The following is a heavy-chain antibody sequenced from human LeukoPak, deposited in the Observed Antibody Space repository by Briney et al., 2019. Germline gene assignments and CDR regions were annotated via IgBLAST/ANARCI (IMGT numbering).Heavy chain of an antibody. V-gene: IGHV3-23*01. CDR1: GFTFSTYA. CDR2: ISGSGGST. Sequence: GGSLRLSCAASGFTFSTYAMSWVRQAPGKGLEWVSTISGSGGSTYYADSVKGRFTISRDNSRNTLYLQMNSLRAEDTAVYYCAKLFGSGSYSPSRYDYWGQGTLVTVSS. J-gene: IGHJ4*02. D-gene: IGHD3-10*01. CDR3: AKLFGSGSYSPSRYDY.